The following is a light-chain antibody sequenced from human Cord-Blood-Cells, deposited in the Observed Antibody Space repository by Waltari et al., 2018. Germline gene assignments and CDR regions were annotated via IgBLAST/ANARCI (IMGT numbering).Light chain of an antibody. V-gene: IGLV2-8*01. Sequence: QSALTQPPSASGSPGQSVTISCPGHSSDVGGYNYVSWYQRHPGKAPKLMIYEVSKRPSGVPDRFSGSKSCNTASLTVSGLQAEDEADYYGSSYAGSNNLVFGGGTKLTVL. CDR2: EVS. CDR1: SSDVGGYNY. J-gene: IGLJ3*02. CDR3: SSYAGSNNLV.